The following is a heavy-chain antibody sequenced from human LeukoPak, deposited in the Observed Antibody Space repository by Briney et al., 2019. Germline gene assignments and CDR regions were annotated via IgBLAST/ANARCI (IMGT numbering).Heavy chain of an antibody. V-gene: IGHV4-59*01. J-gene: IGHJ5*02. CDR1: GGSISSYY. CDR2: IYYSGST. Sequence: SETLSLTCTVSGGSISSYYWSWIRQPPGKGLEWIGYIYYSGSTNYNPSLKSRVTMSVDTSRNQFSLKLTSVTAADTAVYFCARDSGSSPRFDPWGQGTLVTVSS. D-gene: IGHD6-6*01. CDR3: ARDSGSSPRFDP.